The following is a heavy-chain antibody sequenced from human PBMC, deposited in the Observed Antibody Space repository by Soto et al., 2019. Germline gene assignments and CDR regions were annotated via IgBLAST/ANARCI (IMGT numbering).Heavy chain of an antibody. J-gene: IGHJ6*02. V-gene: IGHV4-39*02. Sequence: SETLSLTCTVSGGSISSSSYYWGWIRQPPGKGLEWIGSIYYSGSTYYNPSLKSRVTISVDTSKNQFSLKLSSVTAEDTAVYYCAKDRYSDYDLGPHFHSAMDVWGQGTTVTVSS. CDR2: IYYSGST. CDR3: AKDRYSDYDLGPHFHSAMDV. CDR1: GGSISSSSYY. D-gene: IGHD5-12*01.